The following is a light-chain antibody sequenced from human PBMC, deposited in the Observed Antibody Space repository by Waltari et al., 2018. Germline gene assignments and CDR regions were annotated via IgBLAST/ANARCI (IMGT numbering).Light chain of an antibody. Sequence: QSVLTQPPSASGTPGQTVTISCSGGSSNLGTNTVNWYRQVPGAAPKLLLDGNYLRPSGVPARFSGSKSGTSASLAISGLQSEDEADYYCAAWDDRLNGGVFGGGTKLTVL. V-gene: IGLV1-44*01. CDR1: SSNLGTNT. CDR2: GNY. J-gene: IGLJ3*02. CDR3: AAWDDRLNGGV.